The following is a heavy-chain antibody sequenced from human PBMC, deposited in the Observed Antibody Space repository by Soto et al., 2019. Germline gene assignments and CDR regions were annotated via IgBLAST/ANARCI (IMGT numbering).Heavy chain of an antibody. CDR3: ERAWFGKFY. CDR1: GFTFSSSW. V-gene: IGHV3-74*01. Sequence: GGSLRLSCAASGFTFSSSWMHWVRQAPGKGPVWVSHIDNDGGRTTYARSVKGRLTISRDNAKKEVYLQRNSLRAEDTVVYDCERAWFGKFYWGQGPLVTVSS. J-gene: IGHJ4*02. D-gene: IGHD3-10*01. CDR2: IDNDGGRT.